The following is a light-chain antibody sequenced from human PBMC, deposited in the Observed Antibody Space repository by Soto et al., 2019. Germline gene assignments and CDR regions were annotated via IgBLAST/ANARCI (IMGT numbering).Light chain of an antibody. CDR1: QSVSSF. CDR3: QQYGSSPGFT. Sequence: EVVLTQSPGTLSLSPGERATLSCRASQSVSSFLAWYQQKPGQAPRLLIYDASNRATGIPTRFSGSGSGTEFTLTISRLEPEDFAVYYCQQYGSSPGFTFGPGTKVDIK. CDR2: DAS. J-gene: IGKJ3*01. V-gene: IGKV3-20*01.